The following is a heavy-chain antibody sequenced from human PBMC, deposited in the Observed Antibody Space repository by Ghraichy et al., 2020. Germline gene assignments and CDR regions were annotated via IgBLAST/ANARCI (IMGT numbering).Heavy chain of an antibody. Sequence: ASVKVSCKVSGYTLTELSMHWVRQAPGKGLEWMGTFDPEDGERINAQKFQGRVTMTEDTSTDTAYMELSSLRSEDTAVHYCATTSKYYYDSSGYYYNKAHFDYWGQGTLVTVSS. CDR3: ATTSKYYYDSSGYYYNKAHFDY. V-gene: IGHV1-24*01. D-gene: IGHD3-22*01. CDR2: FDPEDGER. CDR1: GYTLTELS. J-gene: IGHJ4*02.